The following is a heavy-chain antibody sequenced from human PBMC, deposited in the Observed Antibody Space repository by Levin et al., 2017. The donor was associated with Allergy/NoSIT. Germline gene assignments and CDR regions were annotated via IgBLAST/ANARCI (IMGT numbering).Heavy chain of an antibody. CDR3: ARGYCSSTSCPSDYYYGMDV. Sequence: GGSLRLSCAASGFTFSSYSMNWVRQAPGKGLEWVSSISSSSSYIYYADSVKGRFTISRDNAKNSLYLQMNSLRAEDTAVYYCARGYCSSTSCPSDYYYGMDVWGQGTTVTVSS. CDR1: GFTFSSYS. V-gene: IGHV3-21*01. CDR2: ISSSSSYI. D-gene: IGHD2-2*01. J-gene: IGHJ6*02.